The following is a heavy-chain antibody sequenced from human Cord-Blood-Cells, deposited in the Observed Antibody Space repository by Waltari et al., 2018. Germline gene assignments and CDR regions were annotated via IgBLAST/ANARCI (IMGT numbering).Heavy chain of an antibody. CDR2: INHSGST. J-gene: IGHJ5*02. Sequence: QVQLQQWGAGLLKPSETLSLTCAVYGGSFSGYYWSWIRQPPGKGLEGIGEINHSGSTNYNPSLKSRVTISVDTSKNQFSLKLSSVTAADTAVYYCARGGGSSGEGNWFDPWGQGTLVTVSS. D-gene: IGHD6-19*01. CDR1: GGSFSGYY. V-gene: IGHV4-34*01. CDR3: ARGGGSSGEGNWFDP.